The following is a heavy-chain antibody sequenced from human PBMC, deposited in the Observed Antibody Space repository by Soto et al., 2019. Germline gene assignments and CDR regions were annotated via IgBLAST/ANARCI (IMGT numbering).Heavy chain of an antibody. CDR3: ARLLAYCGGDCYSGINFDY. D-gene: IGHD2-21*02. CDR1: GGTFSSYA. J-gene: IGHJ4*02. Sequence: SVKVSCKASGGTFSSYAISWVRQAPGQRLEWMGGIIPIFGTANYAQKFQGRVTITADESTSTAYMELSSLRSEDTAVYYCARLLAYCGGDCYSGINFDYWGQGTLVTVSS. V-gene: IGHV1-69*13. CDR2: IIPIFGTA.